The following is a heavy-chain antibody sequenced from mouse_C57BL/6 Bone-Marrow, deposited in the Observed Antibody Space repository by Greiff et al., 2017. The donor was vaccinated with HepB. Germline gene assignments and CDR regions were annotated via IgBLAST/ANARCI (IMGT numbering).Heavy chain of an antibody. J-gene: IGHJ2*01. CDR2: INPGSGGT. CDR1: GYAFTNYL. Sequence: VQLQQSGTVLARPGASVKMSCKASGYAFTNYLIEWVKQRPGQGLEWIGVINPGSGGTNYNEKFKGKATLTADKSSSTAYMQLSSLTSEDSAVYFCARRGTTVVATDYWGQGTTLTVSS. D-gene: IGHD1-1*01. V-gene: IGHV1-54*01. CDR3: ARRGTTVVATDY.